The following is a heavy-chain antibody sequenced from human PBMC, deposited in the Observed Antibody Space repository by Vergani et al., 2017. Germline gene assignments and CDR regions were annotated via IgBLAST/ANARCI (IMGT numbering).Heavy chain of an antibody. CDR3: AKTLGKEYCSSTSCYYGFDY. CDR2: ISYDGSNK. CDR1: GFTFSSYG. J-gene: IGHJ4*02. D-gene: IGHD2-2*01. V-gene: IGHV3-30*18. Sequence: QVQLVESGGGVVQPGRSLRLSCAASGFTFSSYGMHWVRQAPGKGLEWVAVISYDGSNKYYADSVKGRFTISRDNSKNTLYLQMNSLSAEDTAVYYWAKTLGKEYCSSTSCYYGFDYWGQGTLVTVSS.